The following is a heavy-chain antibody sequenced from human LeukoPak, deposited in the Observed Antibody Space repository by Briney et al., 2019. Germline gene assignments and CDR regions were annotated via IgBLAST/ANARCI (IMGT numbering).Heavy chain of an antibody. D-gene: IGHD3-3*01. J-gene: IGHJ4*02. CDR3: AKDPNPLYDLWSGYK. V-gene: IGHV3-23*01. CDR2: IGGRDDRT. Sequence: GGSLRLSCAASGFTLPGHTMTWLRQAPGKGLEWVSIIGGRDDRTYYADFVKGRFTVSRDNSKNILYLQMNNLRAEDTAVYYCAKDPNPLYDLWSGYKWGQGTLVTVSS. CDR1: GFTLPGHT.